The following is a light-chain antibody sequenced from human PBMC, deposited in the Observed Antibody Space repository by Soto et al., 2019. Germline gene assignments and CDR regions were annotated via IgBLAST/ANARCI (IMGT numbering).Light chain of an antibody. CDR3: GTWDSSLSAGV. CDR1: SSNIGNNY. Sequence: QSALTQPPSVSAAPGQKVTISCSGSSSNIGNNYVSWYQQLPGTAPKLLIYENNKRPSGILDRFPGSKSGTSATLGITGLQTGDEADYYCGTWDSSLSAGVFGTGTKVTVL. CDR2: ENN. J-gene: IGLJ1*01. V-gene: IGLV1-51*02.